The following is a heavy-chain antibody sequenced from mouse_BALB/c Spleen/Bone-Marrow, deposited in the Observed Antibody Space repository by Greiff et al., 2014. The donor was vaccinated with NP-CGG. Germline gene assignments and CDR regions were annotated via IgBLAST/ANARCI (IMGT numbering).Heavy chain of an antibody. J-gene: IGHJ3*01. CDR3: AREKYGPAWFAY. D-gene: IGHD1-2*01. Sequence: VQLQQPGPALEQPGASAKMSCKASGYTLTDNHMKRVKQSHRKSLEWIGDINPNNGDTFYNQKFKGKATLTVDKSSSTAYMHLNSLTSEDSAVYYFAREKYGPAWFAYRGQRRLVAVSA. CDR1: GYTLTDNH. V-gene: IGHV1-18*01. CDR2: INPNNGDT.